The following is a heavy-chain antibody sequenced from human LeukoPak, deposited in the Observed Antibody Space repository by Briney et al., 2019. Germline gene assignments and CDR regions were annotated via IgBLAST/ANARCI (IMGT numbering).Heavy chain of an antibody. J-gene: IGHJ3*02. CDR2: ISGSGGTA. CDR3: ARDPHTAMVLGAFDI. Sequence: GGSLRLSCAASGFTFSIYAMSWVRQAPGKGLKWVSAISGSGGTAYYADSVKGRFTISRDNSKNTLYLQMNSLRAEDTAVYCCARDPHTAMVLGAFDIWGQGTMVTVSS. V-gene: IGHV3-23*01. CDR1: GFTFSIYA. D-gene: IGHD5-18*01.